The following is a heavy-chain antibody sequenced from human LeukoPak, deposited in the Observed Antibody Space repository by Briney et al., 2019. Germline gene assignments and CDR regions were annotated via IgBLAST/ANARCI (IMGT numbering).Heavy chain of an antibody. J-gene: IGHJ6*02. V-gene: IGHV3-23*01. CDR3: AKDLRVCSGGSCYQRYYYGMDV. D-gene: IGHD2-15*01. CDR2: ISGSGGST. CDR1: GFTFSSYA. Sequence: GGSLRLSCAAPGFTFSSYAMSWVRQAPGKGLEWVSAISGSGGSTYYADSVKGRFTISRGNSKNTLYLQMNSLRAEDTAVYYCAKDLRVCSGGSCYQRYYYGMDVWGQGTTVTVSS.